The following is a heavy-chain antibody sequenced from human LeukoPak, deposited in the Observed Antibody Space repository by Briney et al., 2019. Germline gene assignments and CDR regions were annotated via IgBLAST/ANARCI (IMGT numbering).Heavy chain of an antibody. V-gene: IGHV3-64D*09. J-gene: IGHJ4*02. D-gene: IGHD2-15*01. CDR1: GFTFSSYA. Sequence: GGSLRLSCSASGFTFSSYAMHWVRQAPGKGLEYVSAISSNGGSTYYVDSVKGRFTISRDNSKNTLYLQMSSLRAEDTAVYYCVKGYCSGGSCQDFDYWGQGTLVTVSS. CDR3: VKGYCSGGSCQDFDY. CDR2: ISSNGGST.